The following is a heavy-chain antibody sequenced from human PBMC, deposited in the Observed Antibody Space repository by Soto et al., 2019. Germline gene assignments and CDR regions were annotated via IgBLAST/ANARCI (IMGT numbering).Heavy chain of an antibody. D-gene: IGHD3-22*01. CDR1: GFTFSSYA. CDR3: AELGYYDSSGYSYVDY. CDR2: ISGSGGST. V-gene: IGHV3-23*01. J-gene: IGHJ4*02. Sequence: GGSLRLSCAASGFTFSSYAMSWVRQAPGKGLEWVSAISGSGGSTYYADSVKGRFTISRDNSKNTLYLQMNSLRAEDTAVYYCAELGYYDSSGYSYVDYWGQGTLVTVSS.